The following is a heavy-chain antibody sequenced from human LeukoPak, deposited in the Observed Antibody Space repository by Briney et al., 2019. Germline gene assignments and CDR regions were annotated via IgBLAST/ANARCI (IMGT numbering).Heavy chain of an antibody. CDR3: AKDSNDFWSGYGAFDI. D-gene: IGHD3-3*01. CDR1: GFTFDDYA. CDR2: ISWNSGSI. V-gene: IGHV3-9*03. Sequence: GRSLRLSCAASGFTFDDYAMHWVRQAPGKGLEWVSGISWNSGSIGYADSVKGRFTISRDNAKNSLYLQTNSLRAEDMALYYCAKDSNDFWSGYGAFDIWGQGTMVTVSS. J-gene: IGHJ3*02.